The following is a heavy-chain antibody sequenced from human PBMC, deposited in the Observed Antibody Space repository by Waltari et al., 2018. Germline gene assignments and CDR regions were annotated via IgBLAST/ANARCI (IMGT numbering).Heavy chain of an antibody. CDR3: AKDAWGMGNAFDI. J-gene: IGHJ3*02. CDR2: IWYDGSNK. D-gene: IGHD2-8*01. CDR1: GGPISSGGYY. Sequence: QVQLQESGPGLVKPSQTLSLTCTVSGGPISSGGYYWSWIRQHPGKGLEWVAVIWYDGSNKYYADSVKGRFTIARDNSKNTLYLQMNSLRAEDTAVYYCAKDAWGMGNAFDIWGQGTMVTVSS. V-gene: IGHV3-33*06.